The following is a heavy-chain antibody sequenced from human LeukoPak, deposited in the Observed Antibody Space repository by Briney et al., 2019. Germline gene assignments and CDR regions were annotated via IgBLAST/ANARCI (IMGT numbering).Heavy chain of an antibody. J-gene: IGHJ4*02. V-gene: IGHV4-39*01. CDR2: IYYSGST. Sequence: SETLSLTCTVSGGSISSSSYYWGWPRQPPGKGREWIGSIYYSGSTYYNPSLKSRVTISVDTSKNQFSLNLSSVTAADTVVYYCARLYYYSSGYYQICSFDSWGQGTLVTVSS. D-gene: IGHD3-22*01. CDR1: GGSISSSSYY. CDR3: ARLYYYSSGYYQICSFDS.